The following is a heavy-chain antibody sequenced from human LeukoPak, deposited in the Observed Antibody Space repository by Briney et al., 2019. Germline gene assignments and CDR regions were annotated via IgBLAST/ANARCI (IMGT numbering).Heavy chain of an antibody. CDR3: ARVPFATDGSNPYFDY. CDR1: GFTFSNYA. V-gene: IGHV3-23*01. D-gene: IGHD5-24*01. J-gene: IGHJ4*02. CDR2: ISDSGRTT. Sequence: PGGSLRISCAASGFTFSNYAMSWLRQVPRKGLEWVSTISDSGRTTYYADSVKGRFTIYRDDSKNTLHLQMDSLRAEDTAVYYCARVPFATDGSNPYFDYWGQGTLVTVTS.